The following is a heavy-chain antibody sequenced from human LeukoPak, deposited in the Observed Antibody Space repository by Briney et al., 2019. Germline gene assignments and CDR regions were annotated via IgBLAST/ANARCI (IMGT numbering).Heavy chain of an antibody. CDR3: AKDLSVVGAHDSFDV. CDR2: ISYDGNTI. CDR1: GFSFSSYG. D-gene: IGHD1-26*01. V-gene: IGHV3-30*18. J-gene: IGHJ3*01. Sequence: TGVSLRLSCAASGFSFSSYGMHWVRQAPGKGLVWLTVISYDGNTIYYADSVKGRFTISRDNSKNTLYLQMNSLRIEDTAVYYCAKDLSVVGAHDSFDVWGQGTMVTVSS.